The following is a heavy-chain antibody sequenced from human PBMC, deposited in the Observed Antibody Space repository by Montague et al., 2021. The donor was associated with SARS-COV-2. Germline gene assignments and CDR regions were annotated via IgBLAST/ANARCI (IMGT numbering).Heavy chain of an antibody. CDR2: IYDSGST. CDR3: ASANTVTTFGCSYYIDS. J-gene: IGHJ4*02. Sequence: SETLSLTCIVSGSSVRSYFWIWTRQPPGKGLEWNGNIYDSGSTNSNSYLKSQVTVSVDTSKNQFSLKLSAVTAANTAVYYGASANTVTTFGCSYYIDSWGQGTLVTVSA. CDR1: GSSVRSYF. V-gene: IGHV4-59*02. D-gene: IGHD4-17*01.